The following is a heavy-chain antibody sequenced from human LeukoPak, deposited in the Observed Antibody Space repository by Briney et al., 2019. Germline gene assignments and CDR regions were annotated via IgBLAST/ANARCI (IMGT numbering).Heavy chain of an antibody. Sequence: PGGSLRLSCAASGFTFSSYWLSGGRRAPGEGGGWVANIKLDGSEKYYVDSVKGRFTISRDNAKNSLYLQMNSLRAEDTAVYYCTCDLDRSDGLWGQGTMVTVSS. CDR3: TCDLDRSDGL. CDR2: IKLDGSEK. J-gene: IGHJ3*01. D-gene: IGHD2-8*01. V-gene: IGHV3-7*01. CDR1: GFTFSSYW.